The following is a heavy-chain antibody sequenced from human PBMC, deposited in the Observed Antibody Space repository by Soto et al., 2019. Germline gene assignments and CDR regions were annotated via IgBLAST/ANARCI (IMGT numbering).Heavy chain of an antibody. V-gene: IGHV4-39*01. CDR1: GGSISSSSYS. CDR2: FYYSGST. Sequence: SETLSLTCTVSGGSISSSSYSWGWIRQPPGKGPEWIGTFYYSGSTYYNPSLNSRVTISVDTTKNQFFLKLNSVTAADTAVYYCARDTYGSGAGYWGQGTLVTVSS. D-gene: IGHD3-10*01. CDR3: ARDTYGSGAGY. J-gene: IGHJ4*02.